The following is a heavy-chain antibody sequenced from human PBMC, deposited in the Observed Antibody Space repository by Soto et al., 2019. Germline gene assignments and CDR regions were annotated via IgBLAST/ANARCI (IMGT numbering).Heavy chain of an antibody. D-gene: IGHD5-12*01. V-gene: IGHV4-59*01. CDR2: IYYSGST. CDR1: GGSISSYY. J-gene: IGHJ4*02. Sequence: SETLSLTCTDSGGSISSYYWSWIRQPPGKGLEWIGYIYYSGSTSYNPSLKSRVTMSVDTSKNQFSLKLYSVTAADSAVYYCARDFRGYDSYYFDYWGQGTLVTVSS. CDR3: ARDFRGYDSYYFDY.